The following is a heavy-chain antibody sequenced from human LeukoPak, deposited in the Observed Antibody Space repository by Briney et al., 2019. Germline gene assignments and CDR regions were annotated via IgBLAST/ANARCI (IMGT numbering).Heavy chain of an antibody. J-gene: IGHJ6*03. CDR2: INPSGGST. Sequence: ASVKVSCKASGYTFTTYFIHWLRQAPGQGLEWMGIINPSGGSTNSAQKFQGRVTMTRDTSTTTVYMELSSLRSEDTAVYYCARTDDFWSGHYYYMDVWGKGTTVTVSS. D-gene: IGHD3-3*01. V-gene: IGHV1-46*01. CDR1: GYTFTTYF. CDR3: ARTDDFWSGHYYYMDV.